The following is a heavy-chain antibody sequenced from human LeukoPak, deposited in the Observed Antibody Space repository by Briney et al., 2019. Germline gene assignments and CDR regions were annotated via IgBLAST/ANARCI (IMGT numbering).Heavy chain of an antibody. D-gene: IGHD5-18*01. Sequence: SETLSLTCTVSGGSISSSSYYWGWIRQPPGKGLEWIGSIYYSGSTYYNPSLKSRVTISVDTSKNQFSLKLSSVTAADTAVYYCAKGSRPGYSYGPREYYYYMDVWGKGTTVTVSS. CDR1: GGSISSSSYY. J-gene: IGHJ6*03. V-gene: IGHV4-39*01. CDR3: AKGSRPGYSYGPREYYYYMDV. CDR2: IYYSGST.